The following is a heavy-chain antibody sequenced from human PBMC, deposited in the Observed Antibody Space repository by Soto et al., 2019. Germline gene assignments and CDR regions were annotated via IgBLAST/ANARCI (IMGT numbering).Heavy chain of an antibody. J-gene: IGHJ6*03. Sequence: PGGSRRLSCAASGFTFSSYAMPWVRQAPGKGLEGVAVISYDGSNKYYADSVKGRFTISRDNSKNTLYLQMNSLRAEDTAVYYCAKQGTEGYYYYYMDVWGTGTTVTVSS. CDR1: GFTFSSYA. CDR3: AKQGTEGYYYYYMDV. V-gene: IGHV3-30-3*02. CDR2: ISYDGSNK.